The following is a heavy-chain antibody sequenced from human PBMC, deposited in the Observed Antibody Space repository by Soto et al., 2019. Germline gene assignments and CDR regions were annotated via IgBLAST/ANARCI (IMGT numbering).Heavy chain of an antibody. CDR1: GFTFDDFA. CDR2: VDWNSGST. Sequence: SQRLSCAASGFTFDDFAMHWVRQAPGKGLEWVSGVDWNSGSTAYADSVKGRFTISRDNARNSLYLQMNSLRAEDTALYYCVKGRGSYEVKFGMDVWGQGTTVTVSS. D-gene: IGHD6-25*01. CDR3: VKGRGSYEVKFGMDV. V-gene: IGHV3-9*01. J-gene: IGHJ6*02.